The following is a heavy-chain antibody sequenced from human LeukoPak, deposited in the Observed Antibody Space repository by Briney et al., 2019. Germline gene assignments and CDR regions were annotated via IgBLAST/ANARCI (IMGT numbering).Heavy chain of an antibody. CDR1: GGSFSSGSYY. J-gene: IGHJ6*03. Sequence: SETLSLTCSVSGGSFSSGSYYWGWIRQPPGKGLEWIGSIYYSGSTYYTPSLKSRVTIAVDTSKTQFSLKLTSVTAADTAIYYCTSDLVRVMDFGVVIRTYYMDVWGKGTTVTVSS. D-gene: IGHD3-3*01. CDR3: TSDLVRVMDFGVVIRTYYMDV. CDR2: IYYSGST. V-gene: IGHV4-39*07.